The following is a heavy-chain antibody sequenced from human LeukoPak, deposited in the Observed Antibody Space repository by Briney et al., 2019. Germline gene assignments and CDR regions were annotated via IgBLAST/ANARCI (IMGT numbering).Heavy chain of an antibody. Sequence: SGTLSLTCTVSGGSISSYYWSWIRQPPGKGLEWIGYIYYSGSTNYNPSLKSRVTISVDTSKNQFSLKLSSVTAADTAVYYCARVVAGTRYFDYWGQGTLVTVSS. J-gene: IGHJ4*02. CDR1: GGSISSYY. D-gene: IGHD6-19*01. CDR3: ARVVAGTRYFDY. CDR2: IYYSGST. V-gene: IGHV4-59*01.